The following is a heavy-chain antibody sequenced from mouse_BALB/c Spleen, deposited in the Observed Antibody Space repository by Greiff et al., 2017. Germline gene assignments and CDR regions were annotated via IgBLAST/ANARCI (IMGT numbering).Heavy chain of an antibody. Sequence: VQLVESGPGLVAPSQSLSITCTVSGFSLTSYGVHWVRQPPGEGLEWLGVIWAGGSTNYNSALMSRLSISKDNSKSQVFLKMNSLQTDDTAMYYCASMITTGFAYWGQGTLVTVSA. CDR2: IWAGGST. J-gene: IGHJ3*01. CDR3: ASMITTGFAY. V-gene: IGHV2-9*02. CDR1: GFSLTSYG. D-gene: IGHD2-4*01.